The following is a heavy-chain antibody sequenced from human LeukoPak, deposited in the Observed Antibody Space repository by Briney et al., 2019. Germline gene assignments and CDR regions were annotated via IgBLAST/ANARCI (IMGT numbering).Heavy chain of an antibody. CDR3: ARGGSYLSAFDI. V-gene: IGHV3-30*03. J-gene: IGHJ3*02. D-gene: IGHD1-26*01. CDR1: GFIFSDYG. CDR2: IAYDGNNT. Sequence: GGSLRLSCVASGFIFSDYGIQWVRQAPGKGLEWVAVIAYDGNNTHYGDSVRGRFTISRDNSKKMVYLEMNSLRVEDTAVYYCARGGSYLSAFDIWGQGTMVTVSS.